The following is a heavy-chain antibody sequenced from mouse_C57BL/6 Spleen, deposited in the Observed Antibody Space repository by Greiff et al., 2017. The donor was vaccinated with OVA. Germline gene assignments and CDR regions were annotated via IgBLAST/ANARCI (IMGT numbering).Heavy chain of an antibody. J-gene: IGHJ3*01. CDR3: AREDYSNYGAWFAY. V-gene: IGHV1-52*01. Sequence: QVQLQQSGAELVRPGSSVKLSCKASGYTFTSYWMHWVKQRPIQGLEWIGNIDPSDSETHYNQKFKDKATLTVDKSSSTAYMQLSSLTSEDSAVYYCAREDYSNYGAWFAYWGQGTLVTVSA. CDR2: IDPSDSET. CDR1: GYTFTSYW. D-gene: IGHD2-5*01.